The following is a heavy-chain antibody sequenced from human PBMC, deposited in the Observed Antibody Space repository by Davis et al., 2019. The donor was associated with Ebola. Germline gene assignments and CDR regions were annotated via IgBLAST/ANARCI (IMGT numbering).Heavy chain of an antibody. Sequence: PGGSLRLSCAASGFAFTGYWMGWVRQAPGTGLEWVANITQFGNERYYVDSVKGRFTIYRDSAKNSLFLQMNNLRAEDTAVYYCARDGGDSGIRFDSWGRRTLVTVSS. CDR3: ARDGGDSGIRFDS. V-gene: IGHV3-7*01. CDR1: GFAFTGYW. J-gene: IGHJ4*02. CDR2: ITQFGNER. D-gene: IGHD3-10*01.